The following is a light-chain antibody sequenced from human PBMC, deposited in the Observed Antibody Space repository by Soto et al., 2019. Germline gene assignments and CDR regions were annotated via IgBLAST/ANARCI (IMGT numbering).Light chain of an antibody. Sequence: EIQMNQSPSSLSASLGDRVTITCQASQDINDYSNWYQHKPGKAPRLLIYGASFLEVGVPSRFSGSGSGTHFNLTVSSLQPEDVATYYCQQHDSLPYTFGQGTRLEIK. CDR3: QQHDSLPYT. V-gene: IGKV1-33*01. CDR1: QDINDY. CDR2: GAS. J-gene: IGKJ2*01.